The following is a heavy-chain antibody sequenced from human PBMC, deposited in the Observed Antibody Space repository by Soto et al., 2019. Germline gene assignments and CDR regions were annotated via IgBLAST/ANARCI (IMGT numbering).Heavy chain of an antibody. CDR2: ISYDGSNQ. V-gene: IGHV3-30*18. D-gene: IGHD3-16*01. CDR1: GFTFSSYG. CDR3: AKPLGERSPESYDH. J-gene: IGHJ4*02. Sequence: QVQLAESGGGVVQPGRSLRLSCAASGFTFSSYGMHWVRQAPGKALEWVAIISYDGSNQYYADSVKGRFTISRDNSKNTHSLPMNSLGPEDTAVYYCAKPLGERSPESYDHWGQGVLVTVSS.